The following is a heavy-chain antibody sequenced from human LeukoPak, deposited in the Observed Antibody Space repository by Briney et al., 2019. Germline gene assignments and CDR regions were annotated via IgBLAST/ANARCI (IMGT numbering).Heavy chain of an antibody. CDR1: GGSFSGYY. D-gene: IGHD3-22*01. Sequence: SETLSLTCAVYGGSFSGYYWSWIRQPPGKGLEWIGEINHSGSTNYNPSLKSRVTISVDTSKNQFSLKLSSVTAADTAVYYCARGRYYYDSSGYYREHDYWGQGTLVTVSS. V-gene: IGHV4-34*01. CDR3: ARGRYYYDSSGYYREHDY. J-gene: IGHJ4*02. CDR2: INHSGST.